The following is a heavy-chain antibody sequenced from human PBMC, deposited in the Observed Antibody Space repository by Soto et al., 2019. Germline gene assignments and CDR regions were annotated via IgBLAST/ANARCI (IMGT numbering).Heavy chain of an antibody. CDR3: ARHGMAAVTQ. J-gene: IGHJ4*02. Sequence: PSETLSLTCTVSGGSINSYYWSWIRQPPGKGLEWIGYIYYSGSTNYNPSLKSRVTISVDTSKNQFSLKLRSVTAADTAVYYCARHGMAAVTQWGRGTLVTVSS. CDR1: GGSINSYY. D-gene: IGHD4-4*01. CDR2: IYYSGST. V-gene: IGHV4-59*08.